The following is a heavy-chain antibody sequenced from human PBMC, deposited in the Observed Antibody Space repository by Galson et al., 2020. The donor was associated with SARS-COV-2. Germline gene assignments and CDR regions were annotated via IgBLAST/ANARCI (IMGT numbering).Heavy chain of an antibody. V-gene: IGHV3-9*01. D-gene: IGHD5-18*01. CDR2: TRWNSGSI. J-gene: IGHJ2*01. CDR1: GFPLDDYS. Sequence: TGGSLRLSCPAYGFPLDDYSMLRFQPASGLALAWASGTRWNSGSIGYADSVKGRFTISRDNAKNSLYLQMNSLRSEDTALYYCAKDGPRTAMSYGYFDLWGRGTLVTVSS. CDR3: AKDGPRTAMSYGYFDL.